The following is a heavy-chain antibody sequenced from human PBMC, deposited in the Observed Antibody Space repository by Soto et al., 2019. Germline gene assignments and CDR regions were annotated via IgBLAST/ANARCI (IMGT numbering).Heavy chain of an antibody. D-gene: IGHD3-3*01. V-gene: IGHV3-23*01. CDR1: GFTFSTYV. J-gene: IGHJ4*02. Sequence: PGGSLRLSCAASGFTFSTYVMSWVRQAPGKGLEWVSSISASGLSTYYADSVEGRFTISRDNSKNTLYLQMNSLRAEDTAVYYCARKSDYDFWSGYLYWGQGTPVTV. CDR2: ISASGLST. CDR3: ARKSDYDFWSGYLY.